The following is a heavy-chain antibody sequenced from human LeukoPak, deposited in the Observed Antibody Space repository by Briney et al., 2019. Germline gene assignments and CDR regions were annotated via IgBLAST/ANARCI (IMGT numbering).Heavy chain of an antibody. Sequence: SETLSLTCAVYGGSFSGYYWSWIRQPPGKGLEWIGEINHSGSTNYNPSLKSRVTISVDTSKNQFSLKLSSVTAADTAVYYCARGGVAVAVGRNWFDPWGQGTLDTVSS. J-gene: IGHJ5*02. V-gene: IGHV4-34*01. CDR2: INHSGST. D-gene: IGHD6-19*01. CDR3: ARGGVAVAVGRNWFDP. CDR1: GGSFSGYY.